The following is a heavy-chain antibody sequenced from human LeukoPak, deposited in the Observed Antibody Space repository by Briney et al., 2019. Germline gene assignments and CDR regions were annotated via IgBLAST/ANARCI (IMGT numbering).Heavy chain of an antibody. CDR2: IKQGGSEK. J-gene: IGHJ4*02. V-gene: IGHV3-7*01. CDR1: GFTFSLYW. CDR3: AREVSEGFDF. D-gene: IGHD3-22*01. Sequence: GGSLRLSCAASGFTFSLYWMNWVRRAPGKGLEWVANIKQGGSEKNYVDSVKGRFAISRDNAKNSLYLQMNSLRAEDTALYYCAREVSEGFDFWGQGTLVTVSS.